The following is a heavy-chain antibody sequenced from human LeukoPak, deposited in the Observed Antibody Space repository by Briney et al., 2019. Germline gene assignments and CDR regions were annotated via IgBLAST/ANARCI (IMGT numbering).Heavy chain of an antibody. CDR2: MNPNSGNT. V-gene: IGHV1-8*01. J-gene: IGHJ6*02. Sequence: GASVKVSCKASGYTFTSYDINWVRQATGQGLEWMGWMNPNSGNTGYAQKFQGRVAMTRNTSISTAYMELSSLRSEDTAGYYCARVKGYDFWSGYYRDGGYYYYGMDVWGQGTTVTVSS. CDR1: GYTFTSYD. D-gene: IGHD3-3*01. CDR3: ARVKGYDFWSGYYRDGGYYYYGMDV.